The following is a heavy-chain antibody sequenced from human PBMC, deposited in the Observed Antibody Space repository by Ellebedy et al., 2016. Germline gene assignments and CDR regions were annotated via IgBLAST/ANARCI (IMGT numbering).Heavy chain of an antibody. Sequence: SETLSLTXTVSGGSISSYYWSWIRQPPGKGLEWIGYIYYSGSTNYNPSLKSRVTISVDTSKNQFSLKLSSVTAADTAVYYCASGTTPDYYYYYGMDVWGQGTTVTVSS. CDR1: GGSISSYY. V-gene: IGHV4-59*01. CDR2: IYYSGST. CDR3: ASGTTPDYYYYYGMDV. D-gene: IGHD1-7*01. J-gene: IGHJ6*02.